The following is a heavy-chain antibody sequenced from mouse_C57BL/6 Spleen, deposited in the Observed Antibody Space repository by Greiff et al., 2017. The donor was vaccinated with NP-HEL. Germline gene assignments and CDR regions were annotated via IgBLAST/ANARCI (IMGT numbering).Heavy chain of an antibody. Sequence: QVQLQQSGAELARPGASVKLSCKASGYTFTSYGISWVKQSTGQGLEWIGKIYPRSGNTYYNEKFKGKATLTADKSSSTAYMELRSLTSEDSAVYFCARAYGSSYVWYFDVWGTGTTVTVAS. V-gene: IGHV1-81*01. CDR2: IYPRSGNT. J-gene: IGHJ1*03. D-gene: IGHD1-1*01. CDR1: GYTFTSYG. CDR3: ARAYGSSYVWYFDV.